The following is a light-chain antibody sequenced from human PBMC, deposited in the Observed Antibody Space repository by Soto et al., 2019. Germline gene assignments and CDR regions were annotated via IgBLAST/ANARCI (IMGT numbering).Light chain of an antibody. J-gene: IGKJ1*01. CDR1: QSLSSDS. CDR2: GAS. CDR3: QHYNSYSEA. Sequence: ENVLTQFRGTLSLSPGDRATLSFRASQSLSSDSLASYQQKPGQAPRLLIYGASSRANGIPDRFSGSGSGTDFTLTISSLQPDDFATYYCQHYNSYSEAFGQGTKVDIK. V-gene: IGKV3-20*01.